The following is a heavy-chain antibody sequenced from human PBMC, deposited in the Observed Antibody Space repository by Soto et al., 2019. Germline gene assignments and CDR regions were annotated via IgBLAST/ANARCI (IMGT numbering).Heavy chain of an antibody. CDR1: GYTFTGYY. CDR3: ARDGGVSKDVYNY. Sequence: ASVKVSCKASGYTFTGYYIHWVRQAPGQGLEWMGWINPNSGGTNYAQKFQGRVTMTRDTSISTAYMDLTRLRSDDTALYHCARDGGVSKDVYNYWGQGTLVTVSS. V-gene: IGHV1-2*02. D-gene: IGHD3-16*01. J-gene: IGHJ4*02. CDR2: INPNSGGT.